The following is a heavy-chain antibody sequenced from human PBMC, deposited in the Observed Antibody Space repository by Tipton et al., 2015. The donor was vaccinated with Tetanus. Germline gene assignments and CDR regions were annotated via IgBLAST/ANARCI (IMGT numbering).Heavy chain of an antibody. J-gene: IGHJ4*02. D-gene: IGHD6-19*01. V-gene: IGHV4-30-2*01. CDR3: ARGSGWADF. CDR1: GVSIRNGGYS. Sequence: LRLSCAVSGVSIRNGGYSWSWIRQPPGKGLEWIGYTYHTGGTYYNPSLKSRVTISVDRSNNQYSLELTSVTAADTAVYYCARGSGWADFWGQGTQVTVSS. CDR2: TYHTGGT.